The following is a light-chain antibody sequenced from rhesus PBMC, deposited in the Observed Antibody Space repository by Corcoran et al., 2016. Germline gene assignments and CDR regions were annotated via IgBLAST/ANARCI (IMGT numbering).Light chain of an antibody. Sequence: DIQMTQSPSSLSASVGDTVTITCRASQTISSWLAWYQQKPGKAPDLLIYKASNLTSGVPSRFSGRGSGTDCTLTISSLQAEDFATYYGQQYASSPYSFGQGTKVEI. J-gene: IGKJ2*01. V-gene: IGKV1-22*01. CDR2: KAS. CDR3: QQYASSPYS. CDR1: QTISSW.